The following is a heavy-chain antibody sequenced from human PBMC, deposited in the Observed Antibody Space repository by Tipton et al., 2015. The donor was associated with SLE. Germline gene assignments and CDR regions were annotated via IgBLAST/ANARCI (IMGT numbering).Heavy chain of an antibody. V-gene: IGHV4-59*08. CDR2: IYYSGST. CDR3: ARQDHRGDCAVFDK. J-gene: IGHJ4*02. D-gene: IGHD2-21*02. Sequence: TLSLTCTVSGGSISSYYWSWIRQPPGKGLEWIGYIYYSGSTNYNPSLKSRVTISVDTSKNQFSLKLSSVTAADTAVYYCARQDHRGDCAVFDKWGQGTLVSVSS. CDR1: GGSISSYY.